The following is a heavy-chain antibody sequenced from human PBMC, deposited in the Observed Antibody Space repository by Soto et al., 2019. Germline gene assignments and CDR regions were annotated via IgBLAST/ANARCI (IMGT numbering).Heavy chain of an antibody. V-gene: IGHV4-39*01. CDR1: GGSISSSSYY. CDR3: ASGPGVVVPAAIPFDY. J-gene: IGHJ4*02. Sequence: SETLSLTCTVSGGSISSSSYYWGWIRQPPGKGLEWIGSIYYSGSTYYNPSLKSRVTISVDTDKNQFSLKQSSVTAADTAVYYCASGPGVVVPAAIPFDYWGQGTLVPVSS. D-gene: IGHD2-2*01. CDR2: IYYSGST.